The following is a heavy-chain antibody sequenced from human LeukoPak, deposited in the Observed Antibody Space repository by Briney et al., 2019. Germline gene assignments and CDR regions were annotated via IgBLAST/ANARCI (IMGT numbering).Heavy chain of an antibody. CDR1: GGSFSGYY. CDR3: AREAPTYYYDSSGYPSCFDL. CDR2: INHSGST. Sequence: SETLSLTCAVYGGSFSGYYWSWIRQPPGKGLEWIGEINHSGSTNYNPSLKSRVTISVDTSKNQFSLKLSSVTAADTAVYYCAREAPTYYYDSSGYPSCFDLWGRGTLVTVSS. D-gene: IGHD3-22*01. V-gene: IGHV4-34*01. J-gene: IGHJ2*01.